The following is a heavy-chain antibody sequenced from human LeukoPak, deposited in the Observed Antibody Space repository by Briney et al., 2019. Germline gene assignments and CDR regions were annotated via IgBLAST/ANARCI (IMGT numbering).Heavy chain of an antibody. V-gene: IGHV3-48*03. Sequence: TGGSLRLSCAASGFTFSSYEMNWVRRAPGKGLEWVSYISSGGGTIYYADSVEGRFTISRDNAKNSLYLQMNSLRAEDTAVYYCARDRSPTYYFDYWGQGTLVTVSS. CDR1: GFTFSSYE. CDR2: ISSGGGTI. CDR3: ARDRSPTYYFDY. J-gene: IGHJ4*02.